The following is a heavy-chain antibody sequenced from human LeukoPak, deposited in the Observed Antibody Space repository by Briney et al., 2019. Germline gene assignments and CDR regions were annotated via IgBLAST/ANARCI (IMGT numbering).Heavy chain of an antibody. Sequence: SETLSLTCTVSGGSIKSPTSYWSWIRQPPGKGLEWIGNVYHIGTTSYNSSLKSRVSISVDTSKNQFSLEMASVTPEDTALYYCARNTTSSPWFDPWGQGTLVTVSS. V-gene: IGHV4-61*01. CDR2: VYHIGTT. D-gene: IGHD6-6*01. J-gene: IGHJ5*02. CDR3: ARNTTSSPWFDP. CDR1: GGSIKSPTSY.